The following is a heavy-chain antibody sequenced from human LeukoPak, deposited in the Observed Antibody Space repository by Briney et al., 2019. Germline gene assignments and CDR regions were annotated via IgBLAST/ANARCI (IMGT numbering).Heavy chain of an antibody. V-gene: IGHV3-7*01. Sequence: PGGSLRLSCAASGFTFSGYWMSWVRQAPGKGLEWVANIKQDGSEKYYVDSVKGRFTISRDNAKNSLYLQMNSLRAEDTAVYYCASLDVAWYLDYWGQGTLVTVSS. CDR1: GFTFSGYW. CDR3: ASLDVAWYLDY. CDR2: IKQDGSEK. D-gene: IGHD3-3*01. J-gene: IGHJ4*02.